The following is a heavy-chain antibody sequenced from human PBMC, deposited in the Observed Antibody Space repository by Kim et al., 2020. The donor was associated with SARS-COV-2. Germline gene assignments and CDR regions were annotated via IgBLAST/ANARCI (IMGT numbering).Heavy chain of an antibody. Sequence: GGSLRLSCAASGFSFDDYAMHWVRQAPGKGLEWVSGISWNSGSIVYADSVKGRFTISRDNAKNSLYLQMNSLRAEDTALYYCAKGHTAMHYYYYGMDVWGQGTTGTVSS. V-gene: IGHV3-9*01. D-gene: IGHD5-18*01. CDR1: GFSFDDYA. CDR2: ISWNSGSI. J-gene: IGHJ6*02. CDR3: AKGHTAMHYYYYGMDV.